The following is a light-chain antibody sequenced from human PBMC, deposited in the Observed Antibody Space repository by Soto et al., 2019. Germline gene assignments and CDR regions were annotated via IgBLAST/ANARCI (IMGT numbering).Light chain of an antibody. CDR3: QQYDNVSLT. J-gene: IGKJ4*01. V-gene: IGKV1-33*01. CDR1: QDITNA. Sequence: DIHMTQSRSSLSASVGDRVTFTCQARQDITNALNWYQQKPGRAPKLLIYDASNLETGVPSRFSGGGSGTDFTFTISSLQPEDVATDYCQQYDNVSLTFGGGTKVYIK. CDR2: DAS.